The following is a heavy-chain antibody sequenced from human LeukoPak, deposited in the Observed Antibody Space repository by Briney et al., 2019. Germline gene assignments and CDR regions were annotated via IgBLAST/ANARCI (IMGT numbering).Heavy chain of an antibody. CDR2: ISSDGGNT. J-gene: IGHJ6*03. Sequence: GGSLRLSCAASGFTFRTYWMHWVRQAPGKGLVWVSRISSDGGNTIYPDAVKGRFTISRDNTNNILYLQMNSLRGDDTAVYYCARERDLRGAYCMDVWGKGTTVTVSS. CDR3: ARERDLRGAYCMDV. D-gene: IGHD5/OR15-5a*01. CDR1: GFTFRTYW. V-gene: IGHV3-74*01.